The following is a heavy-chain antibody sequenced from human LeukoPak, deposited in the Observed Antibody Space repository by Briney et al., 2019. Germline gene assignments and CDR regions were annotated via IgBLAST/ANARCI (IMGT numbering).Heavy chain of an antibody. J-gene: IGHJ3*01. D-gene: IGHD3-22*01. CDR3: ATDTAPKMPMIVVVHAFDV. CDR2: FDPESAKT. V-gene: IGHV1-24*01. CDR1: GNTLSEFS. Sequence: GASVKVSCKVSGNTLSEFSIHWVRQAPGKGLEWMGGFDPESAKTIYAQNFQGRLTMTEDPSTDTAYMQLSSLRSEDTAIYYCATDTAPKMPMIVVVHAFDVWGQGTMVTVSS.